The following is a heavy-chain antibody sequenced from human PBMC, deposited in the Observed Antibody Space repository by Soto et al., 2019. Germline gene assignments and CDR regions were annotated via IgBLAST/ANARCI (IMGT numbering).Heavy chain of an antibody. CDR3: ARDPPSRYGSGSYYYFDS. J-gene: IGHJ4*02. D-gene: IGHD3-10*01. V-gene: IGHV4-38-2*02. CDR2: IYHSGST. Sequence: SETLSLTCAVSGYSISSGYYWGWIRQPPGKGLEWIGSIYHSGSTYYNPSLKSRVTISVDTSKNQFSLKQSSVTAADTAVYYCARDPPSRYGSGSYYYFDSWGQGTLVTVSS. CDR1: GYSISSGYY.